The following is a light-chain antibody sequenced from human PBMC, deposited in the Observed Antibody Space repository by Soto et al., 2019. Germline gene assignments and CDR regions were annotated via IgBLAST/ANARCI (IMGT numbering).Light chain of an antibody. CDR3: QQYNTLPRT. Sequence: DIQMTQSPSSLSASVGDRVTITCRASQSISSYLNWYQQKPGKAPKLLIYAASSLQSGIPSRFSGSGSGTEFTLTISSLQSEDYAVYYCQQYNTLPRTFGGGTKVDIK. V-gene: IGKV1-39*01. J-gene: IGKJ4*01. CDR2: AAS. CDR1: QSISSY.